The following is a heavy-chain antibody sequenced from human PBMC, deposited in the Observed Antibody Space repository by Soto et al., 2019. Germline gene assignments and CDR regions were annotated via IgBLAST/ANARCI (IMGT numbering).Heavy chain of an antibody. CDR3: ARGPHIVVVSKGYFDL. CDR1: GGSFSGYY. V-gene: IGHV4-34*01. J-gene: IGHJ2*01. D-gene: IGHD2-21*01. CDR2: INHSGST. Sequence: QVQLQQWGAGLLKPSETLSLTCAVYGGSFSGYYWSWIRQPPGKGLEWIGEINHSGSTNSNPSLKRRVTISVDTSTNQFSLKLRSVTAADTAVYYCARGPHIVVVSKGYFDLWGRGTLVTVSS.